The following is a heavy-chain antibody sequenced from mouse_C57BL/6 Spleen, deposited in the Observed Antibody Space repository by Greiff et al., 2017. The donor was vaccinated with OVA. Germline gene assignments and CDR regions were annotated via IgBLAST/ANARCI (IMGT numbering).Heavy chain of an antibody. J-gene: IGHJ4*01. D-gene: IGHD1-1*01. V-gene: IGHV1-15*01. CDR1: GYTFTDYE. Sequence: VQLQESGAELVRPGASVTLSCKASGYTFTDYEMHWVKQTPVHGLEWIGAIDPETGGTAYNQKFKGKAILTADKSSSTAYMELRSLTSEDSAVYYCTRSCCSHYAMDYWGQGASVTVSS. CDR2: IDPETGGT. CDR3: TRSCCSHYAMDY.